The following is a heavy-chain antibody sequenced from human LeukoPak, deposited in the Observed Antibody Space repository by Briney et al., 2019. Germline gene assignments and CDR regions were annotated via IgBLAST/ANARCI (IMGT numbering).Heavy chain of an antibody. D-gene: IGHD5-18*01. Sequence: PSETLSLTCTVSGGSISSYYWSWIRQPPRKRLEWIGYIYYSGSTSYNPSLKSRVTISVDTSKNQISLKLSSVTAADTAVYYCARDLGVMVRAFDIWGQGTMVTVSS. CDR2: IYYSGST. CDR3: ARDLGVMVRAFDI. CDR1: GGSISSYY. J-gene: IGHJ3*02. V-gene: IGHV4-59*01.